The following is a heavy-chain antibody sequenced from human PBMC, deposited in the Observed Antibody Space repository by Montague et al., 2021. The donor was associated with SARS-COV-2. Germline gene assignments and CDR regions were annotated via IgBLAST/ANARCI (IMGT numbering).Heavy chain of an antibody. CDR1: GGSFSGYY. CDR2: INHSGSI. D-gene: IGHD3-22*01. V-gene: IGHV4-34*01. J-gene: IGHJ3*02. Sequence: SETLSLTCAVYGGSFSGYYWSWIRQPLGKGLEWIGEINHSGSINYNPSLKSRVTISVDTSKNQFSLKLSSVTAADTAVYYCARVPDYYDSSGYYFDAFDIWGQGTMVTVSS. CDR3: ARVPDYYDSSGYYFDAFDI.